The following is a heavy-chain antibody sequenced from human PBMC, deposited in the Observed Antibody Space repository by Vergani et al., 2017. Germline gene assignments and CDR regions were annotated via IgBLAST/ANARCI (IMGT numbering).Heavy chain of an antibody. CDR2: IYHSGST. Sequence: QVQLQESGPGLVKPSETLSLTCAVSGYSISSGYYWGWIRQPPGKGLEWIGSIYHSGSTYYNPSLKGRVTISVDTSQNQFSLKLSCVTAADTAVYYCARDRSSTWKRGASDIWGQGTMVTVSS. V-gene: IGHV4-38-2*02. CDR1: GYSISSGYY. CDR3: ARDRSSTWKRGASDI. J-gene: IGHJ3*02. D-gene: IGHD6-13*01.